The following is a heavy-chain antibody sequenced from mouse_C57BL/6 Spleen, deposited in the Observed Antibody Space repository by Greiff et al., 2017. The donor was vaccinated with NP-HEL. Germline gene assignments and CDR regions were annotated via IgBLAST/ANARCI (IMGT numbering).Heavy chain of an antibody. V-gene: IGHV10-1*01. J-gene: IGHJ3*01. CDR3: GTNKDAWFAY. CDR1: GFSFNTYA. CDR2: IRSKSNNYAT. D-gene: IGHD5-1-1*01. Sequence: DVMLVESGGGLVQPKGSLTLSCAASGFSFNTYAMNWVRQAPGKGLEWVARIRSKSNNYATYYADSVKDRFTISRDDSENMLYLKMNDLKTYDTAMYYCGTNKDAWFAYWGQGTPVTVSA.